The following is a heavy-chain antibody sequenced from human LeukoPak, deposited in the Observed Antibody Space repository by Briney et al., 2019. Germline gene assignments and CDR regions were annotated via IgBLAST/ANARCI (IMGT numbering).Heavy chain of an antibody. CDR3: AKSPGGYCSSTSCYVAPYFQH. V-gene: IGHV3-9*01. J-gene: IGHJ1*01. D-gene: IGHD2-2*01. CDR2: ISWNSGSI. CDR1: GFTFDDYA. Sequence: GRSLRLSCAASGFTFDDYAMHWARQAPGKGLEWVSGISWNSGSIGYADSVKGRFTISRDNAKNSLYLQMNSLRAEDTALYYCAKSPGGYCSSTSCYVAPYFQHWGQGTLVTVSS.